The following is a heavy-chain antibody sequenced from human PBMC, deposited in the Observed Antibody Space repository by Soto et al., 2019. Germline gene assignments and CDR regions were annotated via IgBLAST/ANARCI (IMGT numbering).Heavy chain of an antibody. CDR3: ARGRGSGSYRPHYYGMDV. J-gene: IGHJ6*02. CDR1: GGSFSGYY. V-gene: IGHV4-34*01. CDR2: INHSGST. D-gene: IGHD1-26*01. Sequence: SETLSLTCAVYGGSFSGYYWSWIRQPPGKGLEWIGEINHSGSTNYNPSLKSRVTISVDTSKNQFSLKLSSVTAADTAVYYCARGRGSGSYRPHYYGMDVWGQGTTVTGS.